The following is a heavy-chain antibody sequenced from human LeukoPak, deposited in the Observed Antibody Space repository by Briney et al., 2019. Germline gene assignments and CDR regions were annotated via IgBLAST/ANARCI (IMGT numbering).Heavy chain of an antibody. J-gene: IGHJ4*02. V-gene: IGHV3-23*01. D-gene: IGHD6-6*01. CDR1: GFTVSSNY. Sequence: GGSLRLSCAASGFTVSSNYMSWVRQAPGKGLEWVSAISGSGGSTYYADSVKGRFTISRDNSKNTLYLQMNGLRVEDTAVYYCARVHCRSSDNSSSACDYWGQGTLVTVSS. CDR3: ARVHCRSSDNSSSACDY. CDR2: ISGSGGST.